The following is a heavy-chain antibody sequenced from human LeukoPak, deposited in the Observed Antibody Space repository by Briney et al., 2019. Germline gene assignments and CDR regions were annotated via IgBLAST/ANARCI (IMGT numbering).Heavy chain of an antibody. V-gene: IGHV4-39*01. J-gene: IGHJ6*02. CDR2: IYYSGST. D-gene: IGHD6-19*01. CDR1: GGSVSSSGYY. Sequence: SETLSLTCTVSGGSVSSSGYYWGWIRQPPGKGLEWIGSIYYSGSTYYNPSLKSRVSISVDTSKNQFSLKLSSVTAADTAVYYCARHSSGWYNYYYGMDVWGQGTTVTVSS. CDR3: ARHSSGWYNYYYGMDV.